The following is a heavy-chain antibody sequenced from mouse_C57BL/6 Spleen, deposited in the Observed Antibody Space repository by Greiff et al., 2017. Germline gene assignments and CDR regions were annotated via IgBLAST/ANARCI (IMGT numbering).Heavy chain of an antibody. CDR3: ARGEDYYGSVFAY. V-gene: IGHV1-55*01. CDR1: GYTFTSYW. J-gene: IGHJ3*01. Sequence: QVQLQQPGAELVKPGASVKMSCKASGYTFTSYWITWVKQRPGQGLEWIGDIYPGSGSTNYNEKFKSKATLTVDTSSSTAYMQLGSLTSEDSAVYYCARGEDYYGSVFAYWGQGTLVTVSA. D-gene: IGHD1-1*01. CDR2: IYPGSGST.